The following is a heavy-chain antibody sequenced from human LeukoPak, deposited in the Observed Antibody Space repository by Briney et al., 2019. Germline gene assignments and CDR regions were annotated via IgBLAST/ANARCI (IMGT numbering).Heavy chain of an antibody. CDR2: INHSGST. D-gene: IGHD4-17*01. Sequence: SETLSLTCAVYGGSFSGYYWSWIRQPPGKGLEWIGEINHSGSTNYNPSLKGRVTISVDTSKNQFSLKLSSVTAADTAVYYCARGPHDYGDYAGYYYYMDVWGKGTTVTVSS. J-gene: IGHJ6*03. V-gene: IGHV4-34*01. CDR1: GGSFSGYY. CDR3: ARGPHDYGDYAGYYYYMDV.